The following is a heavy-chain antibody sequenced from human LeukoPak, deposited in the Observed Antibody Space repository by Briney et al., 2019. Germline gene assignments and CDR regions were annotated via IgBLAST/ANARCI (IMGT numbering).Heavy chain of an antibody. CDR1: NYSISTDYY. V-gene: IGHV4-38-2*02. CDR2: MYHSGST. Sequence: SETLSLTCTVSNYSISTDYYWGWIRQPPGKGLEWIGTMYHSGSTYYNPSLESRVTISVDTSKNQFSLKLSSVTAADTAVYYCARYDVWGSYRAFDYWGQGTLVTVSS. CDR3: ARYDVWGSYRAFDY. D-gene: IGHD3-16*02. J-gene: IGHJ4*02.